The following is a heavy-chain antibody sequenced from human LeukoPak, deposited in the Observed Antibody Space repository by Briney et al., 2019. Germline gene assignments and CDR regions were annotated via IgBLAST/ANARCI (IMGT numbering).Heavy chain of an antibody. Sequence: ASVKVSCKVSGYTLTELSMHWVRQAPGKGLEWMGGFDPEDGETVYAQNFQGRVTMTEDTSTDTAYMELSSLRSDDTAVYYCATDQRGAGLGFRYGSGSYNGLDVWGQGTTVTVS. J-gene: IGHJ6*02. CDR1: GYTLTELS. V-gene: IGHV1-24*01. D-gene: IGHD3-10*01. CDR2: FDPEDGET. CDR3: ATDQRGAGLGFRYGSGSYNGLDV.